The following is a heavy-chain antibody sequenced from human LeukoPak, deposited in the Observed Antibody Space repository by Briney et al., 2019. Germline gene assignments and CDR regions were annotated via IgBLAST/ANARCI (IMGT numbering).Heavy chain of an antibody. J-gene: IGHJ4*02. CDR1: GFTFSTYS. CDR2: ISSSSSYI. D-gene: IGHD1-26*01. Sequence: GGSLRLSCAASGFTFSTYSMNWVRQAPGKGLEWVSSISSSSSYIYYADSVKGRFTISRDNAKNSLYLQMNSLRAADTAVYYCAMEGYSGNYPAYWGQGTLVTVSS. CDR3: AMEGYSGNYPAY. V-gene: IGHV3-21*01.